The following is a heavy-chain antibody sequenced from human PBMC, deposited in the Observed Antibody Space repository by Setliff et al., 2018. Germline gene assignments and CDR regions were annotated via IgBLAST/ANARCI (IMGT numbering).Heavy chain of an antibody. V-gene: IGHV3-30*04. Sequence: PGGSLRLSCAASGFMFGSYAMHWVRQSPGKGLEWVAVISYDGSHQYYADSVRGRFTISRDNSKNTLFLQMNSLRSEDTGIYYCAKVKKPLIRGSGFDYWGRGTLVTVSS. CDR3: AKVKKPLIRGSGFDY. J-gene: IGHJ4*02. CDR2: ISYDGSHQ. CDR1: GFMFGSYA. D-gene: IGHD2-8*01.